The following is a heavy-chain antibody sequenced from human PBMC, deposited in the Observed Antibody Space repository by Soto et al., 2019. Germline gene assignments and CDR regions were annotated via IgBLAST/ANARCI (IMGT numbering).Heavy chain of an antibody. CDR1: GGSISSSSYY. J-gene: IGHJ5*02. V-gene: IGHV4-39*01. Sequence: QLQLQESGPGLVKPSETLSLTCTVSGGSISSSSYYWGWIRQPPGKGLEWIGSIYYSGSTYYNPSLKSRVTISVDTSKNQFSLKLSSVTAADTAVYYCAREQQLVQSNWFDPWGQGTLVTVSS. CDR3: AREQQLVQSNWFDP. D-gene: IGHD6-13*01. CDR2: IYYSGST.